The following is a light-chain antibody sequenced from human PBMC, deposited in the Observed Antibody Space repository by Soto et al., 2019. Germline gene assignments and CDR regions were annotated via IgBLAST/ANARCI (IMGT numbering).Light chain of an antibody. CDR1: QSVSSS. CDR2: GAS. Sequence: EVVMTQSPATLSLSPGEIATLACRASQSVSSSVAWYQQKPGQAPRLLMYGASTRATGVPARFSGSGSGTEFALNIRGLQSEDFAVYYCQQYNKWPPYTFTQGTKVDIK. CDR3: QQYNKWPPYT. J-gene: IGKJ2*01. V-gene: IGKV3-15*01.